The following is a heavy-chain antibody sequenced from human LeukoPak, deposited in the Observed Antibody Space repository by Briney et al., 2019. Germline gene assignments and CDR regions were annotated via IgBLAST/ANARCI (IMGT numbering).Heavy chain of an antibody. V-gene: IGHV4-30-2*01. CDR2: IYHSGST. J-gene: IGHJ4*02. CDR3: ARDSSGYGSGPLAFDY. D-gene: IGHD3-10*01. CDR1: GGSISSGGYS. Sequence: SETLSLTCAVSGGSISSGGYSWSWIRQPPGKGLEWIGYIYHSGSTYYNPSLKSRVTISVDRSKNQFSLKLSSVTAADTAVYYCARDSSGYGSGPLAFDYWGQGTLVTVSS.